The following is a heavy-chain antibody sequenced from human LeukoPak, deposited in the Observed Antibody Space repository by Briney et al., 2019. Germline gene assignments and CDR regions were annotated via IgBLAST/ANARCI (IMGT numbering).Heavy chain of an antibody. CDR3: AWIYRAFDI. V-gene: IGHV3-48*04. Sequence: GVSLRLSCAASEFTFSTYSMNWVRQAPGKGLEWISFISSSSSTIYYADSVKGRFTVSRDNAKNSLYLQMNSLRAEDTAVYYCAWIYRAFDIWGQGTMVTVSS. CDR2: ISSSSSTI. J-gene: IGHJ3*02. D-gene: IGHD2-2*03. CDR1: EFTFSTYS.